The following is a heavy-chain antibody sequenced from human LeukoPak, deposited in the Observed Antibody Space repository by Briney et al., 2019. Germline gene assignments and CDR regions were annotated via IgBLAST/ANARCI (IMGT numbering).Heavy chain of an antibody. Sequence: GGSLRLSCAASGFTVSSNYMSWVRQAPGKGLEWVAVISYDGSNKYYADSVKGRFTISRDNSKNTLYLQMNSLRAEDTAVYYCARDTTPFLEWLGTPDYWGQGTLVTVSS. CDR2: ISYDGSNK. D-gene: IGHD3-3*02. CDR3: ARDTTPFLEWLGTPDY. CDR1: GFTVSSNY. J-gene: IGHJ4*02. V-gene: IGHV3-30-3*01.